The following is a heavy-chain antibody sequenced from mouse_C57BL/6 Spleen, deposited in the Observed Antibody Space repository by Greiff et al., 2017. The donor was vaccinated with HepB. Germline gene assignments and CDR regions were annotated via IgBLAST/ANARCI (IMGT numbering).Heavy chain of an antibody. CDR2: IYPGDGDT. CDR1: GYAFSSYW. V-gene: IGHV1-80*01. Sequence: VQLQQSGAELVKPGASVKISCKASGYAFSSYWMNWVKQRPGKGLEWIGQIYPGDGDTNYNGKFKGKATLTADKSSSTAYMQLSSLTSEDSAVYDCAREDYDGSSLYYFDYWGQGTTLTVSS. J-gene: IGHJ2*01. D-gene: IGHD1-1*01. CDR3: AREDYDGSSLYYFDY.